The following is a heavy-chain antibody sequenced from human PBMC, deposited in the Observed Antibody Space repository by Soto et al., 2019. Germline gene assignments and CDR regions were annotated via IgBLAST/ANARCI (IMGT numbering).Heavy chain of an antibody. V-gene: IGHV3-9*01. CDR2: ISWNSGSI. J-gene: IGHJ4*02. D-gene: IGHD3-22*01. Sequence: SLRLSFAAGGFAVDDYGRHWVRQAPGKGLEWVSGISWNSGSIGYADSVKGRFTISRDNAKNSLYLQMNSLRAEDTALYYCAKDLNYYDSSGSIDYWGQGTLVTVSS. CDR1: GFAVDDYG. CDR3: AKDLNYYDSSGSIDY.